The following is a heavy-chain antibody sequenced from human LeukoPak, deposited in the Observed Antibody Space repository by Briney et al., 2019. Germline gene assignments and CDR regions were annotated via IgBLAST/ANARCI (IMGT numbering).Heavy chain of an antibody. CDR2: INHDGTDK. CDR3: AREDWGPRFDP. CDR1: GFTSTSYW. V-gene: IGHV3-7*05. J-gene: IGHJ5*02. Sequence: GGSLRLSCAASGFTSTSYWMTWVRQAPGKGLHWVANINHDGTDKNYADSVKGRFTISRDNAKRSVFLQINSLRAEDTGLYYCAREDWGPRFDPRGQGTLVTVSS. D-gene: IGHD7-27*01.